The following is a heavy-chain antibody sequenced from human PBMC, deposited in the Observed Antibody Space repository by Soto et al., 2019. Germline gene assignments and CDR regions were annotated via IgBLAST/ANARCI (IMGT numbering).Heavy chain of an antibody. CDR2: TYYRSKWYN. Sequence: QVQLQQSGPGLVKPSQTLSLTCAISGDSVSSNSAAWNWIRQSPSRGLEWLGRTYYRSKWYNDYAVSVKSRITINPDTSKNQFSLQLNSVTPEDTAVYYCARARITMVRGVINRLWFDPWGQGTLVTVSS. D-gene: IGHD3-10*01. V-gene: IGHV6-1*01. CDR3: ARARITMVRGVINRLWFDP. CDR1: GDSVSSNSAA. J-gene: IGHJ5*02.